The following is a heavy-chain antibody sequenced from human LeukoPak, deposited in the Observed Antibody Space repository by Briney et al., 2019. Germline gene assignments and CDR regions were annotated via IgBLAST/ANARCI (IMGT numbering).Heavy chain of an antibody. CDR1: GGSVSSYY. CDR3: VRDWEGFNFDI. D-gene: IGHD1-26*01. CDR2: VYNSGST. Sequence: SETLSLTCTVSGGSVSSYYWSWVRQPPGEGLEWIAYVYNSGSTNYNPSLKSRVTISVDRSKNQFSLKMNSVTAADTAVYYCVRDWEGFNFDIWGQGTMVTVSS. V-gene: IGHV4-59*02. J-gene: IGHJ3*02.